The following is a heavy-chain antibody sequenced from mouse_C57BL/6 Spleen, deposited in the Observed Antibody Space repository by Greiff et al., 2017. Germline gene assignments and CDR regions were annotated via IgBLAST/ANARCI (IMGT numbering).Heavy chain of an antibody. CDR2: ISSGSSTI. V-gene: IGHV5-17*01. CDR3: ARPQLGPWFAY. CDR1: GFTFSDYG. Sequence: DVMLVESGGGLVKPGGSLKLSCAASGFTFSDYGMHWVRQAPEKGLEWVAYISSGSSTIYYADTVKGRFTISRDNAKNTLFLQMTSLRSEDTAMYYCARPQLGPWFAYWGQGTLVTVSA. D-gene: IGHD4-1*02. J-gene: IGHJ3*01.